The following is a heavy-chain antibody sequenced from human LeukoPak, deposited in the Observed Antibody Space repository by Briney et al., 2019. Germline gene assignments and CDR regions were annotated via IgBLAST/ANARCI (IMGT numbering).Heavy chain of an antibody. D-gene: IGHD2-21*02. CDR2: INPSGGST. J-gene: IGHJ6*03. CDR3: ARDRWGLNYYHYMDV. CDR1: GYTFTSYY. Sequence: ASVKVSCKASGYTFTSYYMHWVRQAPGQGLEWMGIINPSGGSTSYAQKFQGRVTMTRDTSTSTVYMELSSLRSEDTAVYYCARDRWGLNYYHYMDVWGKGTTVTVSS. V-gene: IGHV1-46*01.